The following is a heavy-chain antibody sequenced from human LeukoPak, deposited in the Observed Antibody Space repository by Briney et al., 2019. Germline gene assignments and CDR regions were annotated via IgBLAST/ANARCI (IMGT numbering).Heavy chain of an antibody. D-gene: IGHD5-24*01. CDR1: GFPFSSYW. V-gene: IGHV3-7*04. CDR3: TRVGYIDEGIDY. Sequence: GGSLRLSCVASGFPFSSYWMTWVPKPPGKGRGWWANIKQDGSKKSYVDSVKGRFTISRDNAKNSLYLQMNSLRAEDTAIYYCTRVGYIDEGIDYWGQGTLVTVSS. CDR2: IKQDGSKK. J-gene: IGHJ4*02.